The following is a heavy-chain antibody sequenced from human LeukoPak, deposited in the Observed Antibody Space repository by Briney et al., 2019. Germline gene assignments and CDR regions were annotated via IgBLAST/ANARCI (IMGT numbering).Heavy chain of an antibody. D-gene: IGHD3-10*01. CDR1: GYTFTGYY. J-gene: IGHJ4*02. CDR3: ARPYYGSGSYTDM. V-gene: IGHV1-2*06. Sequence: ASVKVSCRASGYTFTGYYMHWVRQAPGQGLEWMGRINPNSGGTNYAQKFQGRVTMTRDTSISTAYMELSRLRSDDTAVYYCARPYYGSGSYTDMWGQGTLVTVSS. CDR2: INPNSGGT.